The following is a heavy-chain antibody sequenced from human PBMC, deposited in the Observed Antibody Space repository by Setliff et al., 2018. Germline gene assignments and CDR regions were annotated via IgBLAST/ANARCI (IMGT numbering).Heavy chain of an antibody. CDR2: TIPNFGTT. CDR1: GGTFSSYG. D-gene: IGHD5-18*01. V-gene: IGHV1-69*05. Sequence: SVKVSCKASGGTFSSYGISWVRQAPGQGLEWLGGTIPNFGTTNYAQEFQGRVTIITDESTNTAFMQLSSLRSDDTAVYYCVREGVDTRSSTDYRYYMDVWGKGTTVTVSS. J-gene: IGHJ6*03. CDR3: VREGVDTRSSTDYRYYMDV.